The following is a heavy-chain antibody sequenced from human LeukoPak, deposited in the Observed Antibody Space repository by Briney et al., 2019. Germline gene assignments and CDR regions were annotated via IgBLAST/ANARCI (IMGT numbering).Heavy chain of an antibody. D-gene: IGHD2-21*02. Sequence: SETLSLTCTVSGDSISSYHWRWIRQPPGKGLEWIGYIYHSGNTNSNPSLKSRVTISVDTTKNQFSLKLSSVTAADTAVYYCARSIIVVVAAGALDIWGQGTMVTVSS. CDR1: GDSISSYH. CDR3: ARSIIVVVAAGALDI. J-gene: IGHJ3*02. CDR2: IYHSGNT. V-gene: IGHV4-4*08.